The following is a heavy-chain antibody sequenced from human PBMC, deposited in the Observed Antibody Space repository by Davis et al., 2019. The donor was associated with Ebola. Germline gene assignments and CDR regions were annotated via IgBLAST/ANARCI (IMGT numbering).Heavy chain of an antibody. CDR2: ISDSGAFT. Sequence: GESLKISCSASGFIFSTYAMTWVRQAPGKGLEWVSLISDSGAFTYYAESVQGRFTISRDNSKNTLYLQMNSLRAEDTAVYYCAKSTMIVGDWDFDYWGQGTLVTVSS. CDR1: GFIFSTYA. CDR3: AKSTMIVGDWDFDY. D-gene: IGHD3-22*01. V-gene: IGHV3-23*01. J-gene: IGHJ4*02.